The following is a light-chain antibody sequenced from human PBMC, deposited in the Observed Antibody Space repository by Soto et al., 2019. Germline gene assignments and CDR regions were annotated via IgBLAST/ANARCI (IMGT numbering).Light chain of an antibody. CDR3: QQYDSSPVT. Sequence: EIVLTQSPGTLSLSPGERATLSCRASQSVSSSYLAWYQQKPGQAPRLLIYGATIRATGIPDRFSGSGSGTDFTLTISRLEPEEFAVYYCQQYDSSPVTFGQGTKVEIK. V-gene: IGKV3-20*01. J-gene: IGKJ1*01. CDR2: GAT. CDR1: QSVSSSY.